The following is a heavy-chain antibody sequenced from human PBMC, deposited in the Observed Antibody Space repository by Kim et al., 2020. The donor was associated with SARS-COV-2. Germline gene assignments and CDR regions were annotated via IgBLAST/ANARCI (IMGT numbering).Heavy chain of an antibody. CDR1: GGSISSYY. CDR2: IYYSGST. CDR3: ARAGLEQKPPLYWYFDL. J-gene: IGHJ2*01. D-gene: IGHD1-1*01. V-gene: IGHV4-59*13. Sequence: SETLSLTCTVSGGSISSYYWSWIRQPPGKGLEWIGYIYYSGSTNYNPSLKSRVTISVDTSKNQFSLKLSSVTAADTAVYYCARAGLEQKPPLYWYFDLWGRGTLVTVSS.